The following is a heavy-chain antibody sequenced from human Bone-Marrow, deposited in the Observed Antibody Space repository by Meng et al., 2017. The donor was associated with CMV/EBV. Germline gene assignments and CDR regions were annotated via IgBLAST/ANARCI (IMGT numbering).Heavy chain of an antibody. Sequence: GGSLRLSCVASGFIFSNFNMHWVRQAPGKGLEWVAVISYDGSNKYYADSVKGRFTISRDNSKNTLYLQMNSLRAEDTAVYYCAKDPLYCSSTSCFSPYYYGMDVWGQGTTVTVSS. CDR1: GFIFSNFN. CDR3: AKDPLYCSSTSCFSPYYYGMDV. CDR2: ISYDGSNK. D-gene: IGHD2-2*01. V-gene: IGHV3-30-3*02. J-gene: IGHJ6*02.